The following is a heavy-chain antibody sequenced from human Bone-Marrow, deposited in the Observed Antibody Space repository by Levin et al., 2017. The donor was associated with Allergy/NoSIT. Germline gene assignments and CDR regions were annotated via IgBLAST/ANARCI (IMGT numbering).Heavy chain of an antibody. D-gene: IGHD2-8*02. CDR2: ISHTGKTI. CDR3: ARPYTGGFSGPPLY. Sequence: PGGSLRLSCAASGFTFRDYYMSWIRQAPGKGLEWVSYISHTGKTIYYADSVKGRFIISRDNAKNSLFLQMNSLRADDTAIYYCARPYTGGFSGPPLYWGQGSLVTVSS. CDR1: GFTFRDYY. J-gene: IGHJ4*02. V-gene: IGHV3-11*01.